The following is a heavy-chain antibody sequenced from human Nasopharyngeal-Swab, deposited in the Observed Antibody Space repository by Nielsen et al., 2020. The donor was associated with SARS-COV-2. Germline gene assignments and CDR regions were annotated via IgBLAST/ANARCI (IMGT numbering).Heavy chain of an antibody. D-gene: IGHD2-8*01. CDR3: ARDLYGMDV. J-gene: IGHJ6*02. CDR2: IWYDGSNK. V-gene: IGHV3-33*01. Sequence: ERQMPGKGLEWVAVIWYDGSNKYYADSVKGRFTISRDNSKNTLYLQMNSLRAEDTAVYYCARDLYGMDVWGQGTTVTVSS.